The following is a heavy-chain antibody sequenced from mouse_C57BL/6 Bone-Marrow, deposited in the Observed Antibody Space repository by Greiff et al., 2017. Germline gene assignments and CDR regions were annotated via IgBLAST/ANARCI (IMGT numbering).Heavy chain of an antibody. V-gene: IGHV1-81*01. CDR2: IYPRSGNT. J-gene: IGHJ3*01. CDR3: ARGSNYAWFAY. CDR1: GYTFTSYG. D-gene: IGHD2-5*01. Sequence: QVQLQQSGAELARPGASVKLPCKASGYTFTSYGISWVKQRTGQGLEWIGEIYPRSGNTYYNQKFKGKATLTVDTSSSTAYMQLSSLTSEDSAVYYCARGSNYAWFAYWGQGTLVTVSA.